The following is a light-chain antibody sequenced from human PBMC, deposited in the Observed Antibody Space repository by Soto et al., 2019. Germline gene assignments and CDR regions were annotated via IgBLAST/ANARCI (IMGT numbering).Light chain of an antibody. J-gene: IGKJ1*01. CDR1: QSVSSSY. CDR3: QQRSKT. Sequence: ETVLTLSLGTLSLSPGERATLSCRPSQSVSSSYLAWYQQKPGQAPRLLIYDASNRATGIPARFSGSGSGTDFTLTISSLEPEDFAVYYCQQRSKTFGQGTKVDIK. CDR2: DAS. V-gene: IGKV3D-20*02.